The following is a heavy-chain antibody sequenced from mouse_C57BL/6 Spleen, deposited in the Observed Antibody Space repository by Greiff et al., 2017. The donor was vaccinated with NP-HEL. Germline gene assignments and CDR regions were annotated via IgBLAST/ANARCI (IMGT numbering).Heavy chain of an antibody. J-gene: IGHJ2*01. CDR3: ARWDNYGDYFDY. CDR2: INPSSGYT. D-gene: IGHD1-1*01. Sequence: QVQLQQSGAELARPGASVKMSCKASGYTFTSYTMHWVKQRPGQGLEWIGYINPSSGYTKYNQKFKDKATLTADKSSSTAYMQLSSLTSEDSAVYYCARWDNYGDYFDYWGQGTTLTVSS. CDR1: GYTFTSYT. V-gene: IGHV1-4*01.